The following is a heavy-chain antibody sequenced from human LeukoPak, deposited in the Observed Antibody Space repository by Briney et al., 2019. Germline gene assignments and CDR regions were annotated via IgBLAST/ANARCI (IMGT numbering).Heavy chain of an antibody. CDR1: GASISSFY. V-gene: IGHV4-4*07. J-gene: IGHJ4*02. CDR2: ISTSGST. CDR3: ARDFRLDS. Sequence: SGTLSLTCTVSGASISSFYWSWVRQPAGKGLEWIGRISTSGSTTYNPSLGSRVSMSVDPSKKQFSLEVTSVTAAVTAVYYCARDFRLDSWGQGTLVIVSS.